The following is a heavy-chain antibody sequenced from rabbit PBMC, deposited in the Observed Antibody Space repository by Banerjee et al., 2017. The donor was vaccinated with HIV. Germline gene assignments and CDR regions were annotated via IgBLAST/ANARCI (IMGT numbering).Heavy chain of an antibody. J-gene: IGHJ4*01. CDR2: INTGSGSA. V-gene: IGHV1S43*01. CDR3: ARDPGAYNDFNL. CDR1: GFSFSSSYV. Sequence: QEQLEESGGDLVKPEGSLTLTCTASGFSFSSSYVMSWVRQAPGKGLEWIGFINTGSGSAYYASWVSGRFTISRSTSLYTVDLSMTSLTAADTATYFCARDPGAYNDFNLWGQG. D-gene: IGHD4-1*01.